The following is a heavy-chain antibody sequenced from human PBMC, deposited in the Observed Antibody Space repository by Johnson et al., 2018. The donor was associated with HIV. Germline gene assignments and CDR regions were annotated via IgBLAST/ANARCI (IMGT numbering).Heavy chain of an antibody. Sequence: VQLVESGGGVVRPGGSLRSSCEASGFTVDDYDMSWVRQVPGKGLEWVSGFYRNGGSSGYAASVKGRFTISRDDAKNSLYLQMNSLTVEDTALYYCARDPTTQNSRLTGDFGAFDIWGQGTMVIVSS. D-gene: IGHD2-21*01. CDR3: ARDPTTQNSRLTGDFGAFDI. J-gene: IGHJ3*02. CDR2: FYRNGGSS. V-gene: IGHV3-20*04. CDR1: GFTVDDYD.